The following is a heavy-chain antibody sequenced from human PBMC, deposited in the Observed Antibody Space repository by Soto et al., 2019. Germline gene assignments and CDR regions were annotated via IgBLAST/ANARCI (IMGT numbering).Heavy chain of an antibody. CDR1: GFTFSSYA. CDR3: GRCTSTSCHLGSDY. D-gene: IGHD2-2*01. Sequence: QVLLVDSGGGVVQPGRSLRLSCAASGFTFSSYAMNWVRQAPGKGLEWVALISHDGINKYYADSVRGRFTISRESSTNTLYLQMNSLRAADTAVYYCGRCTSTSCHLGSDYWGQGTLVTVSS. CDR2: ISHDGINK. J-gene: IGHJ4*02. V-gene: IGHV3-30-3*01.